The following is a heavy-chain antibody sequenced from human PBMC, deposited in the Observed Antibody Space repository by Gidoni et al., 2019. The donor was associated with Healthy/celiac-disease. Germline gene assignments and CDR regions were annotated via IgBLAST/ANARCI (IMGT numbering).Heavy chain of an antibody. CDR2: INAGHGNT. D-gene: IGHD3-10*01. CDR3: ARDSAPLTMVRGVMVY. Sequence: QVQLVQSGAEVKKPGASVKVSCKASGYTFTSYAMHWVRQAPGQRLEWMGWINAGHGNTKYSQKFQGRVTITRDTSASTAYMELSSLRSEDTAVYYCARDSAPLTMVRGVMVYWGQGTLVTVSS. V-gene: IGHV1-3*01. CDR1: GYTFTSYA. J-gene: IGHJ4*02.